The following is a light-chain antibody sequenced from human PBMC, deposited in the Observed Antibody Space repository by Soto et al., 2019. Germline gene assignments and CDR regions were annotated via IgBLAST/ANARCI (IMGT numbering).Light chain of an antibody. CDR2: EVS. J-gene: IGLJ3*02. CDR3: CSYAGSSTFFAL. CDR1: SSDVGSYNI. Sequence: QSALTQPASVSGSPGQSITISCTGTSSDVGSYNIVSWYQQHPGKAPKLMIYEVSKRPSGVSNRFSGSKSGNTASLTITGLQAEDEADYYCCSYAGSSTFFALFGGGTKLTVL. V-gene: IGLV2-23*02.